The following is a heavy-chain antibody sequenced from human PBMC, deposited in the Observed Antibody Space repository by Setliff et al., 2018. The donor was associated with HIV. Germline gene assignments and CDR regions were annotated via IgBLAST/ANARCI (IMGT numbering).Heavy chain of an antibody. D-gene: IGHD5-12*01. V-gene: IGHV4-31*03. J-gene: IGHJ4*02. CDR3: ARRGWNGYKAFDY. Sequence: SETLSLTCTVSGGSISSRGDYWSWVRQHPGKGLEWIGYIYYTGSTYSNPSLQSRVRISVDTSKKQFSLNLSSVTAADTAVYYCARRGWNGYKAFDYWGQGALVTVSS. CDR1: GGSISSRGDY. CDR2: IYYTGST.